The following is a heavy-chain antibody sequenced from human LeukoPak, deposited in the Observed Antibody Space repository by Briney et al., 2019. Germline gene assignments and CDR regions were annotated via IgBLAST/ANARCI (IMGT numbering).Heavy chain of an antibody. V-gene: IGHV3-23*01. Sequence: GSLRLSCAASGFTFSSYAMTWVRQAPGTGLEWVSGISGSGTNTYYADSVKGRFTISRDNSKNTLYLQMNSLRAEDTAVYYCAKVPLLLHFDYWGQGTLVTVSS. CDR3: AKVPLLLHFDY. CDR2: ISGSGTNT. D-gene: IGHD3-10*01. J-gene: IGHJ4*02. CDR1: GFTFSSYA.